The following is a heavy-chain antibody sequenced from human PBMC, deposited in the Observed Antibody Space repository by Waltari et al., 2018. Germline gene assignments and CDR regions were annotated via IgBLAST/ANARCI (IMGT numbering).Heavy chain of an antibody. J-gene: IGHJ4*02. Sequence: EVQLVESGGGLVQPGGSLRLPCAASGFTFSSYAMSXVRQAPGKGLEWVSAISGSGGSTYYADSVKGRXTISRDNXKNTLYLQMNSLRAEDTAVYYCAKGVGXWSGYYGXYWGQGTXVXVSS. V-gene: IGHV3-23*04. CDR2: ISGSGGST. CDR1: GFTFSSYA. CDR3: AKGVGXWSGYYGXY. D-gene: IGHD3-3*01.